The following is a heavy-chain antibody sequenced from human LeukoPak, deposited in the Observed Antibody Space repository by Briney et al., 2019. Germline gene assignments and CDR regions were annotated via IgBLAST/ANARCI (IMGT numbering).Heavy chain of an antibody. V-gene: IGHV1-2*02. Sequence: ASVTVSCKASGYTFTGYYMHWVRQAPGQGLEWMGWINPNSGGTNYAQKFQGRVTMTRDTSISTAYMELSRLRSDDTAVYYCASTYCGGDCYSPPYTYYYYMDVWGKGTTVTISS. CDR1: GYTFTGYY. CDR2: INPNSGGT. D-gene: IGHD2-21*02. J-gene: IGHJ6*03. CDR3: ASTYCGGDCYSPPYTYYYYMDV.